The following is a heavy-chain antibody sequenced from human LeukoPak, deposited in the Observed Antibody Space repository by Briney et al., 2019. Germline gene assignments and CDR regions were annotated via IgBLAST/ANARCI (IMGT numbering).Heavy chain of an antibody. D-gene: IGHD3-3*01. CDR2: IYYSGST. Sequence: PSQTLSLTCTVSGGSISSGGYYWSWIRQHPGKGLEWIGYIYYSGSTYYNPSLKSRVTISVDTSKNQFSLKLSSVTAADTAVYYCARHGSGPYYDFWSGFWFDPWGQGTLVTVSS. CDR3: ARHGSGPYYDFWSGFWFDP. J-gene: IGHJ5*02. CDR1: GGSISSGGYY. V-gene: IGHV4-31*03.